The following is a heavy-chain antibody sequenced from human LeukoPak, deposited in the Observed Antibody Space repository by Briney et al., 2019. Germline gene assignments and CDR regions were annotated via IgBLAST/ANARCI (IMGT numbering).Heavy chain of an antibody. D-gene: IGHD6-13*01. CDR3: ARDGTLAAAGNMDY. Sequence: QTLSLTCAISGDSFSSNTAAWNWIRQSPSRGLEWLGRTFYRYKWLYDYAVSVKSRITTNPDTSKNQISLQLNSGTREDTAVYYCARDGTLAAAGNMDYWGQGTLVTVSS. CDR2: TFYRYKWLY. CDR1: GDSFSSNTAA. V-gene: IGHV6-1*01. J-gene: IGHJ4*02.